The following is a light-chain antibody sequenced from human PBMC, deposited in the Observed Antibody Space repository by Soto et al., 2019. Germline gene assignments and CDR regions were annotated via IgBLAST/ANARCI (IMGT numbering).Light chain of an antibody. J-gene: IGLJ1*01. V-gene: IGLV1-40*01. CDR2: ENN. CDR3: QSYDRSLSGYV. CDR1: SSNIGAGYE. Sequence: QSVLTQPPSVSEAPGQRVTISCTGSSSNIGAGYEAHWYQQVPGTAPKLLIYENNNRPSGVPDRFSGSKSVTSASLAITGLQAEDEAEYYCQSYDRSLSGYVFGTGTKLTVL.